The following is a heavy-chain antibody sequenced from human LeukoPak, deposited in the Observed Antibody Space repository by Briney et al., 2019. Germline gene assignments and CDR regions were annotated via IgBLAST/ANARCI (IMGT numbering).Heavy chain of an antibody. J-gene: IGHJ6*02. Sequence: QPGGSLRLSCAASGFTFSSYAMHWVRQAPGKGLEWVAVISYDGSNKYYADSVKGRFTISRDNSKNTLYPQMNSLRAEDTAVYYCARDRAAAGYYYYGMDVWGQGTTVTVSS. V-gene: IGHV3-30-3*01. CDR1: GFTFSSYA. CDR2: ISYDGSNK. CDR3: ARDRAAAGYYYYGMDV. D-gene: IGHD6-13*01.